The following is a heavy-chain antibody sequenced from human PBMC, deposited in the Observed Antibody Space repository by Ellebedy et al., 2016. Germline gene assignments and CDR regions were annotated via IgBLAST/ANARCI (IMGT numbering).Heavy chain of an antibody. D-gene: IGHD2-2*01. J-gene: IGHJ4*02. Sequence: GSLRLSCTVSSGSINNYYWSWIRQPPGKGLEWIGYVSYYGSTSYNPSLESRVTISVDTSKTQFSLRLTSVTAAGTAVYYCARDAYASSHLDSWGQGTLVTVSS. CDR1: SGSINNYY. V-gene: IGHV4-59*01. CDR3: ARDAYASSHLDS. CDR2: VSYYGST.